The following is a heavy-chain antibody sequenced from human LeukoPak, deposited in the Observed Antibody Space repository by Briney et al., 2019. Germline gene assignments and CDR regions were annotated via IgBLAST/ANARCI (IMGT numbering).Heavy chain of an antibody. CDR2: IRSKLNSYAT. J-gene: IGHJ6*03. V-gene: IGHV3-73*01. D-gene: IGHD2-15*01. CDR3: TRHLDSYSISLQMLPENYRYYYYMDV. CDR1: GFTFSGSA. Sequence: GGSLRLSCAASGFTFSGSAMHWVRQASGKGLEWVGRIRSKLNSYATTYAASVKGRLTISRDDSKNTAYLQMNSLKTEDTAVYYCTRHLDSYSISLQMLPENYRYYYYMDVWGKGTTVTVSS.